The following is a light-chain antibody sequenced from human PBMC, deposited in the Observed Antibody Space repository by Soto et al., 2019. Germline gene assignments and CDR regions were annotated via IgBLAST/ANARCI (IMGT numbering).Light chain of an antibody. CDR1: QSVSSY. V-gene: IGKV3-11*01. CDR3: QQRSNWPY. Sequence: IVLTHSPATLSLSPWERATLSCRASQSVSSYLAWYQQKPGQAPRLLIYDASNRATGIPARFSGSGSGTDFTLTISSLEPEDFAVYYCQQRSNWPYFGGGTKVDIK. J-gene: IGKJ4*01. CDR2: DAS.